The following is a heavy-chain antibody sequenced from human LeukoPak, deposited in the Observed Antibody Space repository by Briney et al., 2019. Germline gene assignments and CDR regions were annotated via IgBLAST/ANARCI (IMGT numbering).Heavy chain of an antibody. V-gene: IGHV4-39*07. J-gene: IGHJ6*03. Sequence: SETLSLTCTVSGGSISSSSYYWGWIRQPPGKGLKWIGSIYYSGSTYYNPSLKSRVTISVDTSKDQFSLKLSSVTAADTAVYYCARSRVGAKKDYYYYYMDVWGKGTTVTISS. CDR2: IYYSGST. CDR1: GGSISSSSYY. CDR3: ARSRVGAKKDYYYYYMDV. D-gene: IGHD1-26*01.